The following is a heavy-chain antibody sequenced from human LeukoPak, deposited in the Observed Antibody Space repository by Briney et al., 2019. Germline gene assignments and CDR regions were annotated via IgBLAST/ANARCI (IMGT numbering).Heavy chain of an antibody. J-gene: IGHJ3*02. CDR1: GFSVSSNY. CDR3: AKDPPTVMANAFHI. D-gene: IGHD5-18*01. V-gene: IGHV3-23*01. CDR2: ISGSGGTT. Sequence: GGSLRLSCAVSGFSVSSNYMSWVRQAPGKGLEWVSSISGSGGTTYYADSVKGRFTISRDNSKNTLYLQMNSLRADDTAVYSCAKDPPTVMANAFHIWGQGTMVTVS.